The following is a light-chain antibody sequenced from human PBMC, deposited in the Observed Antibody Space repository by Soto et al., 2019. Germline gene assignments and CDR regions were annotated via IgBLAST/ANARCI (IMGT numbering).Light chain of an antibody. CDR3: TSYTTSSTYV. CDR1: SSDVGSYNR. CDR2: EVS. J-gene: IGLJ1*01. Sequence: QSALTQPPSVSGSPGQSVTISCTGTSSDVGSYNRVSWYQQPPGTAPKLMIYEVSYRPSGVPDRFSGSKSGNTASLTISGLHAEDEADYYCTSYTTSSTYVFGTGTKLTVL. V-gene: IGLV2-18*02.